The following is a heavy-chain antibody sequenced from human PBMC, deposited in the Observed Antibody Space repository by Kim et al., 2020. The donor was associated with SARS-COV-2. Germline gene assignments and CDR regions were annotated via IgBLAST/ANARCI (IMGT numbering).Heavy chain of an antibody. J-gene: IGHJ5*02. CDR1: GGTFSSYA. D-gene: IGHD3-22*01. CDR3: ARGWSGYDSSGYYYH. Sequence: SVKVSCKASGGTFSSYAISWVRQAPGQGLEWMGRIIPILGIANYAQKFQGRVTITADKSTSTAYMELSSLRSEDTAVYYCARGWSGYDSSGYYYHWGQGTLVTVSS. CDR2: IIPILGIA. V-gene: IGHV1-69*04.